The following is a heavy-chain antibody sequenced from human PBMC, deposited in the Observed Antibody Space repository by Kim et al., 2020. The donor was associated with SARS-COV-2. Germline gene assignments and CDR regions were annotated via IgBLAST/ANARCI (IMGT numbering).Heavy chain of an antibody. V-gene: IGHV3-9*01. Sequence: GGSLRLSCAASGFMFDDYAMHWVRQAPGKGLEWVSGIYWNSNNIGSANSVKGRFTISRYNAKNSLYLQMNSLRAEDTALYFCAKDTVGEWSHYFYGMDVWGQGTTVTVSS. CDR2: IYWNSNNI. D-gene: IGHD3-10*01. CDR1: GFMFDDYA. CDR3: AKDTVGEWSHYFYGMDV. J-gene: IGHJ6*02.